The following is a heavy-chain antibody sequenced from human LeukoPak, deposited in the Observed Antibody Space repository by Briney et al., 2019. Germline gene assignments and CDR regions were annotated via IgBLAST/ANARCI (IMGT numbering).Heavy chain of an antibody. J-gene: IGHJ4*02. D-gene: IGHD6-13*01. V-gene: IGHV4-38-2*02. CDR2: IYHSGST. Sequence: SETLSLTCTVSGYSISSGYYWGWIRQPPGKGLEWIGSIYHSGSTYYNPSLKSRVTISVDTSKNQFSLKLSSVTAADTAVYYCARDPRIAAASEGDYWGQGTLVTVSS. CDR1: GYSISSGYY. CDR3: ARDPRIAAASEGDY.